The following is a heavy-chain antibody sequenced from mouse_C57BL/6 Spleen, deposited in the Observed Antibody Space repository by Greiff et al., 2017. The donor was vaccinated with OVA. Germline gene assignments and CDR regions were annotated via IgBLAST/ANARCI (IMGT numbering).Heavy chain of an antibody. D-gene: IGHD1-1*01. V-gene: IGHV1-64*01. CDR3: ARGFYYGSSCDH. J-gene: IGHJ2*01. Sequence: QVQLQQPGAELVKPGASVKLSCKASGYTFTSYWMHWVKQRPGQGLEWIGMIPPNSGSTNYNEKFKSKATLTVDKSSSTAYMQLSSLTSEDSAVYYCARGFYYGSSCDHWGQGNTLTVSS. CDR2: IPPNSGST. CDR1: GYTFTSYW.